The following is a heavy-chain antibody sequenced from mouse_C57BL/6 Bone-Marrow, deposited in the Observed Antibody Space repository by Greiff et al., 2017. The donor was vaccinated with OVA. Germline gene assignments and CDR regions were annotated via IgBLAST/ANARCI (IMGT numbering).Heavy chain of an antibody. CDR2: IHPNSGST. CDR3: ARPLLLLRYPMDY. V-gene: IGHV1-64*01. CDR1: GYTFPSYW. J-gene: IGHJ4*01. D-gene: IGHD1-1*01. Sequence: QVQLQQPGAELVKPGASVKLSCKASGYTFPSYWMHWVKQRPGQGLEWIGMIHPNSGSTNYNEKFKSKATLTVDKSSSTAYMQLSSLTSEDSAVYYCARPLLLLRYPMDYWGQGTSVTVSS.